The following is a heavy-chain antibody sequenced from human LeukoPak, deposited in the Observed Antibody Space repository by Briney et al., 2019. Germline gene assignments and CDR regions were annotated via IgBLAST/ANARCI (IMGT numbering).Heavy chain of an antibody. Sequence: GGSLRLSCAASGFTFSSHWVHWVRQAPGKGLVWVSRINSDGSSTNYADSVKGRFTISRDNAKNTLYLRANSLRPEDTAVYFCARGLRAGVPNALDIWGRGTMVTVSS. D-gene: IGHD2-21*02. J-gene: IGHJ3*02. V-gene: IGHV3-74*01. CDR2: INSDGSST. CDR3: ARGLRAGVPNALDI. CDR1: GFTFSSHW.